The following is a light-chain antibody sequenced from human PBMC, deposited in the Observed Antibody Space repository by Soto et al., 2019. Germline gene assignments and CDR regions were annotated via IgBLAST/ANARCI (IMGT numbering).Light chain of an antibody. V-gene: IGKV3-20*01. CDR3: QQYGSLSWT. CDR1: QSVGRN. Sequence: EILMTQSPATLSVSPWERATLSCRASQSVGRNLAWYQQKPGQAPRLLIYDASNRATGIPARFSGSGSGTDFTLTISRLEPEDFAVYYCQQYGSLSWTFGQGTKVDI. CDR2: DAS. J-gene: IGKJ1*01.